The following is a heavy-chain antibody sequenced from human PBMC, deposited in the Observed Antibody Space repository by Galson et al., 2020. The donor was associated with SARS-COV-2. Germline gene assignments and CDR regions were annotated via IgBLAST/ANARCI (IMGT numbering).Heavy chain of an antibody. D-gene: IGHD6-6*01. CDR2: IWYDGSNK. J-gene: IGHJ6*03. Sequence: GGSLRLSCAASGFTFSSYGMHWVRQAPGKGLEWVAVIWYDGSNKYYADSVKGRFTISRDNSKNTLYLQMNSLRAEDTAVYYCARGGFAARDYYYYMDVWGKGTTVTVSS. CDR3: ARGGFAARDYYYYMDV. CDR1: GFTFSSYG. V-gene: IGHV3-33*01.